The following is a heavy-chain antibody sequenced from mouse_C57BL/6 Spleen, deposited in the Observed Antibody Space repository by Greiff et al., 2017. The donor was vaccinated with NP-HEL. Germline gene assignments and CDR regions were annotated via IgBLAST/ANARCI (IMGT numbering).Heavy chain of an antibody. CDR3: AREGDGYYEDYAMDY. V-gene: IGHV3-6*01. CDR2: ISYDGSN. Sequence: VQLKESGPGLVKPSQSLSLTCSVTGYSITSGYYWNWIRQFPGNKLEWMGYISYDGSNNYNPSLKNRISITRDTSKNQFFLKLNSVTTEDTATYYCAREGDGYYEDYAMDYWGQGTSVTVSS. CDR1: GYSITSGYY. J-gene: IGHJ4*01. D-gene: IGHD2-3*01.